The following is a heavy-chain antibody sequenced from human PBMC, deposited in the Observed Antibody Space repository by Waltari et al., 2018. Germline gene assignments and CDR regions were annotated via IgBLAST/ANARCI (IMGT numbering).Heavy chain of an antibody. CDR2: IYYSGST. Sequence: QVQLQESGPGLVKPSETLSLTCTVSGGSISSHYWSWIRQPPGKGLEWIGYIYYSGSTNYNPSLKSRVTISVDTSKNQFSLKLSSVTAADTAVYYCARQQLVITEGAFDIWGQGTMVTVSS. J-gene: IGHJ3*02. V-gene: IGHV4-59*11. CDR3: ARQQLVITEGAFDI. CDR1: GGSISSHY. D-gene: IGHD6-13*01.